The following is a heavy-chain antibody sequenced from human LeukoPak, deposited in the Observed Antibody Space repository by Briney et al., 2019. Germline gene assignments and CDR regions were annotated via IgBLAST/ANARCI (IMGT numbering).Heavy chain of an antibody. J-gene: IGHJ6*02. V-gene: IGHV4-30-2*01. CDR3: ARQKWEQQGRDYYFNGLDV. Sequence: SETLSLTCTVSGGSISSGGYYWSWIRQPPGKGLEWIGYIYHSGSTYYNPSLKSRVTISVDRSKNQFSLKLSSVTAADTAVYYCARQKWEQQGRDYYFNGLDVWGPGTTVIVSS. CDR2: IYHSGST. CDR1: GGSISSGGYY. D-gene: IGHD1/OR15-1a*01.